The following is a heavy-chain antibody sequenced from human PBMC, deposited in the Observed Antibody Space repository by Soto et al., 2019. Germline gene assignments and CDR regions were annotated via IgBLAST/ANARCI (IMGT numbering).Heavy chain of an antibody. J-gene: IGHJ4*02. CDR3: ARQPVVVISVDY. CDR2: IYYSGST. D-gene: IGHD3-22*01. CDR1: GGSISSSSYY. V-gene: IGHV4-39*01. Sequence: QLQLQESGPGLVKPSETLSLTCTVSGGSISSSSYYWGWIRQPPGKGLEWIGSIYYSGSTYYNPSLKSRVTISVDTSKNQFSLKLSSVTAADTAVYYCARQPVVVISVDYWGQGTLVTVSS.